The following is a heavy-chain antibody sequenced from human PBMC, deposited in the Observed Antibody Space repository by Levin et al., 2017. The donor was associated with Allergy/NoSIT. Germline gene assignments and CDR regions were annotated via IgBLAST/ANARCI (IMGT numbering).Heavy chain of an antibody. CDR3: AGRGYSTGAFDI. J-gene: IGHJ3*02. V-gene: IGHV4-31*03. CDR2: IFYSEST. Sequence: SQTLSLTCTVSGGSISSSSYYWSWIRQHPGKGLEWIAYIFYSESTYYNPSLKSRLTISVDPSKNQFSLKLSSVTAADTAVYYCAGRGYSTGAFDIWDQGTMVTVSS. D-gene: IGHD2-2*03. CDR1: GGSISSSSYY.